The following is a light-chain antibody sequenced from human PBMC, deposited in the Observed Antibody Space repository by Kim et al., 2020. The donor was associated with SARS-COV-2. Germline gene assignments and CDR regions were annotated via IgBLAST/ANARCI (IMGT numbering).Light chain of an antibody. CDR2: GAS. CDR3: QQYNNWSPRT. V-gene: IGKV3-15*01. CDR1: QSVGRN. J-gene: IGKJ3*01. Sequence: EIVMTQSPATLSVSPGESATLSCRASQSVGRNLAWYQQKPGQAPRLVIYGASTRATGVPARFSGSGYGTEFTLTISSLQSEDFAVYYYQQYNNWSPRTFGPGTKVDIK.